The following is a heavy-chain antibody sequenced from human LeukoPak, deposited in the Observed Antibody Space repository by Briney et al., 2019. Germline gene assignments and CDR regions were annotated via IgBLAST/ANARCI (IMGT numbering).Heavy chain of an antibody. CDR2: IKQDGSEK. J-gene: IGHJ5*02. Sequence: GGSLRLSCAASGFTVSSNYMSWVRQAPGKGLEWVANIKQDGSEKYYVDSVKGRFTISRDKAKHSLYLQMNSLRAEDTAVYYCARVKISSSRTTRSYNWFDRWGQGTLVTVSS. D-gene: IGHD6-13*01. CDR3: ARVKISSSRTTRSYNWFDR. V-gene: IGHV3-7*01. CDR1: GFTVSSNY.